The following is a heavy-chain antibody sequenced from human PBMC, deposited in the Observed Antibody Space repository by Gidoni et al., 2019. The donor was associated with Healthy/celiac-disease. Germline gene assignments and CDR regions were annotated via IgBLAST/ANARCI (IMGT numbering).Heavy chain of an antibody. CDR3: ARVFLEWLLAPYYYDGMDV. V-gene: IGHV1-46*01. CDR1: GYPFTSYY. Sequence: QVQLVQSGAAVKKPGASVKVSCQASGYPFTSYYMHWVRQAPGQGLEWMGIINLSGGSTSYAQKCQGRVTMTRDTATSTVYMELSSLRSEDTAVYYCARVFLEWLLAPYYYDGMDVWGQGTTVTVSS. J-gene: IGHJ6*02. CDR2: INLSGGST. D-gene: IGHD3-3*01.